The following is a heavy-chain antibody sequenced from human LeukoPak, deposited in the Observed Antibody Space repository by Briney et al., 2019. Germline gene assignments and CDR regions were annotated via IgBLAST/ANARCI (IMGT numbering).Heavy chain of an antibody. J-gene: IGHJ4*02. Sequence: SQTLSLTCVVSGDSVSSKNGAWNWIRQSPSRGLEWLGRTYYRSKWYNDYAESMEGRMTISQDTSKNQYSPHLNSVTPDDTAVYYCARDFGTTGWHTFDYWGLGTLVTVSS. D-gene: IGHD6-19*01. CDR1: GDSVSSKNGA. V-gene: IGHV6-1*01. CDR3: ARDFGTTGWHTFDY. CDR2: TYYRSKWYN.